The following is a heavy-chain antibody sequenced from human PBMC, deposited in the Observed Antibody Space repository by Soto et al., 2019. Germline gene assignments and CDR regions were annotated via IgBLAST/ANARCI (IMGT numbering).Heavy chain of an antibody. D-gene: IGHD3-3*01. V-gene: IGHV3-53*02. CDR3: ASHYEGMVDY. CDR1: VFTVSSNY. CDR2: IYSGGST. Sequence: EVQLVETGGGLIQPGGSLRLSCAASVFTVSSNYMSWVRQAPGKGLEWVSVIYSGGSTYYADSLKGRFTISRDNSKNTLYLQMNSLRAEDTAVYYCASHYEGMVDYWGQGTLVTVSS. J-gene: IGHJ4*02.